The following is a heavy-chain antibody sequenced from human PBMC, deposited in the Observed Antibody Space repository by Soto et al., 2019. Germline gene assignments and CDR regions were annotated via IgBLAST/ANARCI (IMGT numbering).Heavy chain of an antibody. V-gene: IGHV4-34*01. CDR1: GDSPTAYY. CDR2: ITHSGTT. J-gene: IGHJ6*02. Sequence: SETLSLTCAFYGDSPTAYYWSWFRQPPGRGLEWIGEITHSGTTDYNPSLRSRVIISVDRSKNEFSLRLTSVNAADSGVYFCATGPLSDYGDYPRPDGSYFDGMDVWGQGTTDTVS. CDR3: ATGPLSDYGDYPRPDGSYFDGMDV. D-gene: IGHD4-17*01.